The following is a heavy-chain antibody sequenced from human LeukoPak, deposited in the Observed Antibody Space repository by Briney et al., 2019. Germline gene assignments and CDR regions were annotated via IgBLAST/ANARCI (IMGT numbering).Heavy chain of an antibody. J-gene: IGHJ5*02. V-gene: IGHV4-4*07. D-gene: IGHD6-25*01. CDR3: AREGGDPRWLDP. CDR1: GGSISSYY. CDR2: INTRGST. Sequence: SETLSLTCTVPGGSISSYYWTWIRQSAGKGLEWIGRINTRGSTNYNPSLRSRVTMSVNTSKNQFSLNLTSVTAADTAVYSCAREGGDPRWLDPWGQGTLVTVSS.